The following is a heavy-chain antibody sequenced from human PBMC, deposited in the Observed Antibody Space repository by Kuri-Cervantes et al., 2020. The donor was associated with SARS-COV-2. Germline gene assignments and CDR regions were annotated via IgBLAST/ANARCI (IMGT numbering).Heavy chain of an antibody. CDR3: ATTLVGDRNY. CDR1: GFTFSSYS. D-gene: IGHD1-26*01. CDR2: ISSSSSYI. V-gene: IGHV3-21*01. Sequence: GESLKISCAASGFTFSSYSMNWVRQAPGKGLEWVSSISSSSSYIYYADSVKGRFTISRDNAKNSLYLQMNSLRAEDTAVYYCATTLVGDRNYWGQGTPVTVSS. J-gene: IGHJ4*02.